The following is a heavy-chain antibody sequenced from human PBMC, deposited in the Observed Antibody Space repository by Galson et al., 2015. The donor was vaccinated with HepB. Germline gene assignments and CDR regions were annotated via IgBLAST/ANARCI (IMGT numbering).Heavy chain of an antibody. CDR3: ASTRRMTTGFGGAFDI. CDR2: IKQDGSEK. J-gene: IGHJ3*02. CDR1: GFTFSSYW. V-gene: IGHV3-7*03. D-gene: IGHD4-17*01. Sequence: SLRLSCAASGFTFSSYWMSWVRQAPGKGLEWVANIKQDGSEKYYVDSVKGRFTISRDNAKNSLYLQMSSLRAEDTAVYYCASTRRMTTGFGGAFDIWGQGTMVTVSS.